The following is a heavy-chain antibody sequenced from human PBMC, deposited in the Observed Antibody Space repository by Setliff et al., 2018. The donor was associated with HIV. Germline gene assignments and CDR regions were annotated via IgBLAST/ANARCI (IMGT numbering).Heavy chain of an antibody. CDR3: ARHEVPKTDGYRY. Sequence: GESLKISCQASGYRFSDYWINWVRQMPGKGLEWMGIIYPGDSETRYSPSFQGQVTMSADKSISTAYLQWSSLKASDTAMYYCARHEVPKTDGYRYWGQGTLVTVSS. D-gene: IGHD5-18*01. CDR2: IYPGDSET. V-gene: IGHV5-51*01. CDR1: GYRFSDYW. J-gene: IGHJ4*02.